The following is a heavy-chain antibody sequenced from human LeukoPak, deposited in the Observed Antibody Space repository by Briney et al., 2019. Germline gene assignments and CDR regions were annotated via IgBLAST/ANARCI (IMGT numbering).Heavy chain of an antibody. D-gene: IGHD3-22*01. CDR1: GFTFSSYAM. CDR3: ARDRADSSGYIASYMDV. Sequence: PGGSLRLSCAASGFTFSSYAMSWVRQAPGKGLEWIGEIYHSGSTNYNPSLKSRVTISVDKSKNQFSLKLSSVTAADTAVYYCARDRADSSGYIASYMDVWGKGTTVTVSS. J-gene: IGHJ6*03. CDR2: IYHSGST. V-gene: IGHV4-4*02.